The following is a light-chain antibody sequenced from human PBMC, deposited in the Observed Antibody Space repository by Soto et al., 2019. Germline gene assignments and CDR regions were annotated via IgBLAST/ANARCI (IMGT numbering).Light chain of an antibody. CDR3: QQYGSSST. V-gene: IGKV3-20*01. CDR2: DAS. J-gene: IGKJ5*01. Sequence: EVVLTQSPATLSLSPGERATLSCRASQSVSSLLAWYQQKPGQAPRLLIYDASNRATGIPARFSGSGSGTDFTLTISRLEPDDFAVYYCQQYGSSSTFGQGTRLEI. CDR1: QSVSSL.